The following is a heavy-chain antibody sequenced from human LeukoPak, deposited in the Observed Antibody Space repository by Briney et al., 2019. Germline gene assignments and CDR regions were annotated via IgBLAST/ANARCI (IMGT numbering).Heavy chain of an antibody. CDR3: ARVYSYVSDV. D-gene: IGHD3-10*02. CDR2: INHSGST. CDR1: GGSFSGYY. V-gene: IGHV4-34*01. Sequence: PSETLSLTCAVYGGSFSGYYWSWIRQPPGKGLEWIGEINHSGSTNYNPSLKSRVTISVDTSKNQFSLKLSSVTAADTAVYYCARVYSYVSDVWGQGTTVTVSS. J-gene: IGHJ6*02.